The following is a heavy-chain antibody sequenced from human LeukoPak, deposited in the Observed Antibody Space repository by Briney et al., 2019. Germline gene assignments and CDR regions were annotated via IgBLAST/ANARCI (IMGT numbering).Heavy chain of an antibody. CDR2: INPNSGGT. CDR1: GYTFTGCY. Sequence: ASVTVSCKASGYTFTGCYMHWVRQAPGQGLEWMGWINPNSGGTNYAQKFQGRVTMTRDTSISTAYMELSRLRSDDTALYHCASGRWEPYDAFDIWGQGTMVTVSS. V-gene: IGHV1-2*02. D-gene: IGHD1-26*01. J-gene: IGHJ3*02. CDR3: ASGRWEPYDAFDI.